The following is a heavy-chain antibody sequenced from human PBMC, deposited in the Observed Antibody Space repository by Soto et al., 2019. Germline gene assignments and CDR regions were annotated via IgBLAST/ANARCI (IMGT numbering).Heavy chain of an antibody. CDR2: INAGNGNT. V-gene: IGHV1-3*01. CDR1: GYTFTSYA. Sequence: ASVKVSCKASGYTFTSYAMHWVRQAPGQRLEWMGWINAGNGNTKCSQKFQGRVTITRDTSASTAYMELSSLRSEDTAVYYCARDAHSGSYSYYYYGMDVWGQGTTVTVSS. J-gene: IGHJ6*02. D-gene: IGHD1-26*01. CDR3: ARDAHSGSYSYYYYGMDV.